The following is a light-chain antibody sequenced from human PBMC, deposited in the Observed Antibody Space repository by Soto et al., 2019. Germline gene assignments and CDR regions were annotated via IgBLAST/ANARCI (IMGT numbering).Light chain of an antibody. V-gene: IGKV3-20*01. J-gene: IGKJ1*01. CDR3: QQYGSSPWT. Sequence: EIVLTQSPGTLSLSPGERATLSCRASQSVSNNYLAWYQQKPGQAPRLLIYGASSRATGIPDRFSGSGSGTDFTLTISRLDPEDFAVYYCQQYGSSPWTFGQGTKVDIK. CDR2: GAS. CDR1: QSVSNNY.